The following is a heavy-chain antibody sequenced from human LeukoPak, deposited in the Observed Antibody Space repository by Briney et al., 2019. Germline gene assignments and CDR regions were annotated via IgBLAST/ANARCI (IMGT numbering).Heavy chain of an antibody. J-gene: IGHJ5*02. D-gene: IGHD3-10*01. CDR3: ASDQRGAVDP. Sequence: SETLSLTCAVYGGSFSGYYWSWIRQHPGKGLEWIGYIYYSGSTYYNPSLKSRVTISVDTSKNQFSLKLSSVTAADTAVYYCASDQRGAVDPWGQGTLVTVSS. CDR1: GGSFSGYY. V-gene: IGHV4-31*11. CDR2: IYYSGST.